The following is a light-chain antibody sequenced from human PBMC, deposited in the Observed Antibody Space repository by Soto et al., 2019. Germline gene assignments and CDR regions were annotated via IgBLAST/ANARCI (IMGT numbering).Light chain of an antibody. CDR3: QSYDNSLSGSYV. CDR2: ANI. Sequence: QSVLTQPPSVSGSPGQRGTISCTWSSSNIGANYDVHWYQSLPGTAPKLLIYANINRPSGVPDRFSGSKSGTSASLAITGLQAEDEADYYCQSYDNSLSGSYVFGAGTKVTVL. V-gene: IGLV1-40*01. CDR1: SSNIGANYD. J-gene: IGLJ1*01.